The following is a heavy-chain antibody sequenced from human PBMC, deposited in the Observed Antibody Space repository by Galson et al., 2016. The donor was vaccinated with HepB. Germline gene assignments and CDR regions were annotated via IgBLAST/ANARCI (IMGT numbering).Heavy chain of an antibody. Sequence: LVKPTQTLTLTCTFSDFSVTTRGVRVNWIRQPPGKALEWLARIDWDGDKFYSTSLKTRLTISKDTSKNQVVLAMTNMDPVDTATYYCARAYCSDGSCYNAFDSWGQGTLVTVSS. V-gene: IGHV2-70*04. CDR3: ARAYCSDGSCYNAFDS. J-gene: IGHJ4*02. CDR2: IDWDGDK. D-gene: IGHD2-15*01. CDR1: DFSVTTRGVR.